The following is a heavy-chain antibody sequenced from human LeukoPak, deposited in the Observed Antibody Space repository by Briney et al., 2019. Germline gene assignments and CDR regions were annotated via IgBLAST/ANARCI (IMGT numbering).Heavy chain of an antibody. CDR2: IQYSGST. D-gene: IGHD2-2*01. CDR1: GGSISSYY. V-gene: IGHV4-59*01. Sequence: SETLSLTCTVSGGSISSYYWSWIRQPPGKGLEWVGYIQYSGSTNYNPSLKSRVTISVDTSKNQFSLKLSSVTAADTAVYYCARDCSSTSCYPDAFDIWGQGTMVTVSS. CDR3: ARDCSSTSCYPDAFDI. J-gene: IGHJ3*02.